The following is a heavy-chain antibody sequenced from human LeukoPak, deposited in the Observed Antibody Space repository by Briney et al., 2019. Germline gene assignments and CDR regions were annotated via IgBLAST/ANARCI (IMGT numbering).Heavy chain of an antibody. J-gene: IGHJ6*03. CDR3: ARCEVDTAMGRPKDYYYYYMDV. D-gene: IGHD5-18*01. CDR1: GFTFISYG. Sequence: GGSLRLSCAASGFTFISYGMHWVRRAPGKGLEWMAFIRYDGSNKYYADSVKGRFTISRDNSKNTLYLQMNSLRAEDAAVYYCARCEVDTAMGRPKDYYYYYMDVWGKGTTAIVSS. V-gene: IGHV3-30*02. CDR2: IRYDGSNK.